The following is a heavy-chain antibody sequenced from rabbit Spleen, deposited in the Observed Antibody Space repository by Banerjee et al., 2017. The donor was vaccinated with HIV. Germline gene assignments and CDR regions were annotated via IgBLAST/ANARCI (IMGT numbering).Heavy chain of an antibody. V-gene: IGHV1S45*01. CDR3: ARHYSGYSNALKL. CDR2: IGTGSGTT. D-gene: IGHD6-1*01. J-gene: IGHJ6*01. Sequence: QEQLEESGGDLVQPEGSLTLTCTASGFSFSSSYIMCWVRQAPGKGLEWIACIGTGSGTTYYASWAKGRFTISKTSSTTVTLQMTSLTAADTATYFCARHYSGYSNALKLWGPGTLVTVS. CDR1: GFSFSSSYI.